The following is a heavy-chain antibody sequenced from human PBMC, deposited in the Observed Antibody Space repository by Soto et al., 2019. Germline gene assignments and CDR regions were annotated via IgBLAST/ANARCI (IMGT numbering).Heavy chain of an antibody. Sequence: SETLSLTCPVSGGSISSYYWSWIRQPPGKGLEWIGYIYYSGSTNYNPSLKSRVTISVDTSKNQFSLKLSSVTAADTAVYYCARKHCSSTSCYTNYFDYWGQGTLVTVSS. CDR2: IYYSGST. D-gene: IGHD2-2*01. V-gene: IGHV4-59*01. CDR3: ARKHCSSTSCYTNYFDY. CDR1: GGSISSYY. J-gene: IGHJ4*02.